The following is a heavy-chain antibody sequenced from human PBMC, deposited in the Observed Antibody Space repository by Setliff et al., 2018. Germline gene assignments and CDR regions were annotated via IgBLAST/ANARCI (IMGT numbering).Heavy chain of an antibody. CDR3: ARDRGGGLYDY. V-gene: IGHV3-53*01. D-gene: IGHD3-16*01. CDR1: GFTVRSNY. Sequence: LRLSCAASGFTVRSNYMSWVRQAPGKGLEWVSVIYSGGSTYYADSVKGRFTISRDNAKNSLYLQMDSLRVEDTAMYFCARDRGGGLYDYWGRGTLVTVSS. CDR2: IYSGGST. J-gene: IGHJ4*02.